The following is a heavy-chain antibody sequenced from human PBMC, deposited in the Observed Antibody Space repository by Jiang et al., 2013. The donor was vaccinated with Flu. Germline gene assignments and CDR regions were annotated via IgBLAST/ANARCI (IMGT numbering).Heavy chain of an antibody. CDR3: ARGSRLGATLGYFQH. D-gene: IGHD1-26*01. V-gene: IGHV4-59*01. J-gene: IGHJ1*01. CDR2: LLQWEH. Sequence: WSWIRQPPREGTGVDWVYLLQWEHQLQPSLKSRVTISVDTSKNQFSLKLSSVTAADTAVYYCARGSRLGATLGYFQHWGQGTLVTVSS.